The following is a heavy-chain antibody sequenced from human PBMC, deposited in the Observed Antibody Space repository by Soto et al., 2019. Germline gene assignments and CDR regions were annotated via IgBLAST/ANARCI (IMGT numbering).Heavy chain of an antibody. V-gene: IGHV3-64D*06. CDR2: ISSNGGST. J-gene: IGHJ4*02. Sequence: GGSLRLSCSASGFTFSSYAMHWVRQAPGKGLEYVSAISSNGGSTYYADSVKGRFTISRDNSKNTLYLQMSSLRAEDTAVYYCVKDLGAGRAWPTVTIGGFDYWGQGTLVTVSS. D-gene: IGHD4-4*01. CDR1: GFTFSSYA. CDR3: VKDLGAGRAWPTVTIGGFDY.